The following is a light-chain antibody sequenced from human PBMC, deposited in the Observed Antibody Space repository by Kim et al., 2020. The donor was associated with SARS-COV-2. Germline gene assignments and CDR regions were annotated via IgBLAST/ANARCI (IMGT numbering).Light chain of an antibody. CDR3: QKYGSSPWT. CDR2: GAS. Sequence: ETVLTQSPGTLSLSPGERATLSCRASQSVSSTYLAWYQQKPGQSPRLLIYGASSRATGIPDRFSGSGSGTDFTLIISRLEPEDSAVYYCQKYGSSPWTFGQGTKVDIK. J-gene: IGKJ1*01. V-gene: IGKV3-20*01. CDR1: QSVSSTY.